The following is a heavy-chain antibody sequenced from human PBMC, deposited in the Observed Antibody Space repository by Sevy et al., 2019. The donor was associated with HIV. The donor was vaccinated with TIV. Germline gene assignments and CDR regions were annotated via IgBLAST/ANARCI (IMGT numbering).Heavy chain of an antibody. Sequence: GGSLRLSCTASGFTFSNAWMTWVRQAPGKGLEWVGRIKSKTDGGTTDYPAPVKGRFTISRNDSKNTLYLQMNSLKTEDTAVYFCTTEYPSGPLDYWGQGTLVTVSS. CDR3: TTEYPSGPLDY. CDR2: IKSKTDGGTT. CDR1: GFTFSNAW. J-gene: IGHJ4*02. V-gene: IGHV3-15*01.